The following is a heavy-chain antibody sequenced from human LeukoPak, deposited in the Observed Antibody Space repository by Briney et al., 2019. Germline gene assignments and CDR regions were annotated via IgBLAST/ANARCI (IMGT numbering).Heavy chain of an antibody. CDR2: IYSSGTT. CDR1: GFTVSSNY. D-gene: IGHD5-24*01. CDR3: ASRRDAYNFLAW. Sequence: PGGSLRLSCAASGFTVSSNYMTWVRQAPGKGLEWVSFIYSSGTTYYADYVRGRFTISRDNSKNTLYLQMNSLRSEDTAVYFCASRRDAYNFLAWWGQGTLVTVSS. J-gene: IGHJ4*02. V-gene: IGHV3-66*02.